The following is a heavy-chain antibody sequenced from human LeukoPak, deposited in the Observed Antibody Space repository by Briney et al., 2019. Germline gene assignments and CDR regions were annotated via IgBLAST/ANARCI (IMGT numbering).Heavy chain of an antibody. CDR1: GFTFSSHG. Sequence: GRSLRLTCAASGFTFSSHGFHWVRQAPGKGLEWVAAIWFDGSKQFYADSVKGRFTVSRDDSKNTLYLQMNSLRADDTAVYYCARDPQSSMDVWGQGTTVTVSS. V-gene: IGHV3-33*01. CDR3: ARDPQSSMDV. J-gene: IGHJ6*02. CDR2: IWFDGSKQ.